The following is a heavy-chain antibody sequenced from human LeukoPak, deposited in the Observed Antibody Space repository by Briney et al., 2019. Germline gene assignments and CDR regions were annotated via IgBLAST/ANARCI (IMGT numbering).Heavy chain of an antibody. V-gene: IGHV1-69*04. J-gene: IGHJ4*02. Sequence: ASVKVSCKASGGTFSSYTISWVRQAPGQGLEWMGRIIPILGIADYAQKFQGRVTITADKSTSTAYMELSSLRSEDTAVYYCAREYDFWSGYYPPYFDYWGQGTLVTVSS. CDR3: AREYDFWSGYYPPYFDY. CDR2: IIPILGIA. CDR1: GGTFSSYT. D-gene: IGHD3-3*01.